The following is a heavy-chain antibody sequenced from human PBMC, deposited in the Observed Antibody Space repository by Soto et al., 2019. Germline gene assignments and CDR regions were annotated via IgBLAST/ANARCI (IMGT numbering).Heavy chain of an antibody. J-gene: IGHJ4*02. CDR1: GYSFTISG. D-gene: IGHD3-16*01. V-gene: IGHV1-18*01. Sequence: SVKVGCASCGYSFTISGLGWVRQAPGQGLEWMGWISAYSGNTNYAQNFQGRVTMTTDTSTSTAYMELRSLRSDDTAVYYCARGGPPLDYWGQGTLVTVSS. CDR2: ISAYSGNT. CDR3: ARGGPPLDY.